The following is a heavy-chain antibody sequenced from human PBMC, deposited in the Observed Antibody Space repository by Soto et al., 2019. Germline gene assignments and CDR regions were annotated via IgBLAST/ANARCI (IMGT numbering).Heavy chain of an antibody. CDR2: ISAYTGNT. J-gene: IGHJ4*02. V-gene: IGHV1-18*01. D-gene: IGHD1-26*01. CDR1: GYTFTSYG. CDR3: ARDRGSYALDY. Sequence: QVQLVQSGAEVKKPGASVKVSCKASGYTFTSYGISWVRQAPGQGLEWMGWISAYTGNTNYAQKLQGRVTMDTDTTTSTAYMERRSLRSDDTAVYYCARDRGSYALDYWGQGTLVTVSS.